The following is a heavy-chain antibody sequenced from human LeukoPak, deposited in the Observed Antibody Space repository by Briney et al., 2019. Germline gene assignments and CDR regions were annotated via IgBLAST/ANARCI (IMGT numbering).Heavy chain of an antibody. J-gene: IGHJ4*02. CDR2: IRYDGSNK. CDR3: FGITVTDVPY. Sequence: PGGSLRLSCAASTLPFSHSGMHWVRQAPGKVLEWVAFIRYDGSNKYYADSVKGRFTISRDNSKNALYLQMNSLRGEDTAVYYCFGITVTDVPYWGQGTLVTVSS. D-gene: IGHD1-7*01. CDR1: TLPFSHSG. V-gene: IGHV3-30*02.